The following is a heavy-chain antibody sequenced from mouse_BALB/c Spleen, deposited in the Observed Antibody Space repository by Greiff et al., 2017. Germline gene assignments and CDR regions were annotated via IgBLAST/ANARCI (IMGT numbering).Heavy chain of an antibody. D-gene: IGHD1-1*01. J-gene: IGHJ2*01. CDR1: GFNIKDTY. V-gene: IGHV14-3*02. CDR3: ARSGFITTVVARASDY. CDR2: IDPANGNT. Sequence: EVQLQQPGAELVKPGASVKLSCTASGFNIKDTYMHWVKQRPEQGLEWIGRIDPANGNTKYDPKFQGKATITADTSSNTAYLQLSSLTSEDTAVYYCARSGFITTVVARASDYWGQGTTLTVSS.